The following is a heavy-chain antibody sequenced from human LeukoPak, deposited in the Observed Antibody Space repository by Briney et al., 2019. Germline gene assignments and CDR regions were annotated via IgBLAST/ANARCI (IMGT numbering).Heavy chain of an antibody. CDR1: GFTFGDYA. V-gene: IGHV3-49*04. CDR3: TRHQVVGLTYFDD. CDR2: IRNKAYGETA. J-gene: IGHJ4*02. Sequence: LSGGSLRLSCTASGFTFGDYAMTWVRQAPGKGLEWVGFIRNKAYGETAQYAASVRGRFTLSRDDSKGIASLQMDSLETEDTALYYCTRHQVVGLTYFDDWGQGTLVTVSS. D-gene: IGHD2-2*01.